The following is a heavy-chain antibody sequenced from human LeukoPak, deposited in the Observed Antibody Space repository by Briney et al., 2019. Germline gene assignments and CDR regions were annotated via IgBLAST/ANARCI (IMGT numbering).Heavy chain of an antibody. D-gene: IGHD3-16*02. CDR2: IYYSGST. Sequence: SETLSLTCTVSGGSISSYYWSWIRQPPGKGLEWIGYIYYSGSTNYNPSLKGRVTISADTSKNQFSLKLSSVTAADTAVYYCARVSAYYYYYGMDVWGQGTTVTVSS. CDR1: GGSISSYY. J-gene: IGHJ6*02. CDR3: ARVSAYYYYYGMDV. V-gene: IGHV4-59*01.